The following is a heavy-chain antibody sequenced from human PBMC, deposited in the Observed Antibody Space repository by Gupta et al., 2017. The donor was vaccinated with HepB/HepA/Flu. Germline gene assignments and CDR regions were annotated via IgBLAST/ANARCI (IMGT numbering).Heavy chain of an antibody. Sequence: QVQLVESGGGVVQPGRSLRLSCSASGFTLSSYGMHGGRQAPGKGLEWVAIISDDGSNKYEADAVKGRFTISRDNSKNTLYLKMKRLRAEDTAVYGGATGTYYAVDDWGQGTLVTVSS. V-gene: IGHV3-30*03. CDR2: ISDDGSNK. CDR3: ATGTYYAVDD. J-gene: IGHJ4*02. D-gene: IGHD1-26*01. CDR1: GFTLSSYG.